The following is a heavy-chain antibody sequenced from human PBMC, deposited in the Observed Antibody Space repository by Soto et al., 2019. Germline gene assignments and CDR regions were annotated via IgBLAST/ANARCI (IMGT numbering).Heavy chain of an antibody. CDR1: GDSVSSNSAA. CDR3: ARVEHLADGSFDY. Sequence: SQTLSLTCAISGDSVSSNSAALNWIRQSPSRGLEWLGRTYYRSKWYNDYAVSVKSRITINPDTSKNQFTLQLNSVTPEDTAVYYCARVEHLADGSFDYWGQGTRVTVSS. J-gene: IGHJ4*02. CDR2: TYYRSKWYN. V-gene: IGHV6-1*01.